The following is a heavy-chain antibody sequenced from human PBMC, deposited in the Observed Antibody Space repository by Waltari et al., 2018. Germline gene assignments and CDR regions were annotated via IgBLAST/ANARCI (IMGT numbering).Heavy chain of an antibody. D-gene: IGHD3-22*01. CDR2: IIPIFGTA. CDR1: GGTFSSYA. CDR3: ARDLLHYYDSSGYYSHY. V-gene: IGHV1-69*13. J-gene: IGHJ4*02. Sequence: QAQLVQSGAEVKKPGSSVKVSCKASGGTFSSYAISWVRQAPGQGLEWMGRIIPIFGTANYEQKFQGRVTITADKSTSTAYMELSSLRSEDTAVYYCARDLLHYYDSSGYYSHYWGQGTLVTVSS.